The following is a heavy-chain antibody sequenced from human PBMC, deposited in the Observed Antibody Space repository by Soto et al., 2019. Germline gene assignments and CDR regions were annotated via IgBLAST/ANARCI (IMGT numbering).Heavy chain of an antibody. D-gene: IGHD5-18*01. CDR2: IWYDGSNK. V-gene: IGHV3-33*01. J-gene: IGHJ4*02. Sequence: PGGSLRLSCAASGGPFSSYGMHWVRQAPGKGLEWVAVIWYDGSNKYYADSVKGRFTISRDNSKNTLYLQMNSLRAEDTAVYYCAREEVNSYGQYFDYWGQGTLVTVSS. CDR1: GGPFSSYG. CDR3: AREEVNSYGQYFDY.